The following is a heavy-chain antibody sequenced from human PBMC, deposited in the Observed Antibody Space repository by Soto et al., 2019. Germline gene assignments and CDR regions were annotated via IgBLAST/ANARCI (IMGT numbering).Heavy chain of an antibody. CDR2: IKSKAVGETI. CDR3: GDLDGSYVGMDV. J-gene: IGHJ6*02. D-gene: IGHD3-10*01. V-gene: IGHV3-15*01. Sequence: EVQLVASGGGLVKPGGSLRLSCGASKVTAWMSWVRQAPGKGLEWVGRIKSKAVGETIDYAAPVQGRFTISRDDSKDMVYLEMNRLKIEDTAVYSCGDLDGSYVGMDVWGQCTTVIVSS. CDR1: KVTAW.